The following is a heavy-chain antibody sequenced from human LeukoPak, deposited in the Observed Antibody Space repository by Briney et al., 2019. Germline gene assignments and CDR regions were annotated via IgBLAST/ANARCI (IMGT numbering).Heavy chain of an antibody. CDR1: GYTFSSYY. Sequence: GGSLRLSCAASGYTFSSYYMHWVRQAPGQGLKWMGIINPSDGSTNYAQKFQGRVTMTRDMSTSTVYMELSSLRSEDTAVYYCVKLPGEQQVDSTFDYWGQGTLVTVSS. CDR3: VKLPGEQQVDSTFDY. CDR2: INPSDGST. J-gene: IGHJ4*01. D-gene: IGHD6-13*01. V-gene: IGHV1-46*01.